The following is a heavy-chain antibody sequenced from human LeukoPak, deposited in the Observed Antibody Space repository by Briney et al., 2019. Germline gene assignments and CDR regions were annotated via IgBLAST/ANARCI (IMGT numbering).Heavy chain of an antibody. CDR2: IYYSGST. CDR3: ARETLDREHGNWFDP. V-gene: IGHV4-39*07. CDR1: GGSISSSSYY. Sequence: PSETLSLTCTVSGGSISSSSYYWGWIRQPPGKGLEWIGSIYYSGSTYYNPSLKSRVTISVDTSKNQFSLKLSSVTAADTAVYYCARETLDREHGNWFDPWGQGTLVTVSS. D-gene: IGHD1-26*01. J-gene: IGHJ5*02.